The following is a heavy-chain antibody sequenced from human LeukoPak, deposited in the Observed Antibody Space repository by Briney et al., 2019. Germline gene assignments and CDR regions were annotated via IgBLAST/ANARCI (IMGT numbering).Heavy chain of an antibody. Sequence: GESLKISCKGSGYIFTSYWIGWVRQMLGKGLEWMGIIYPDDSDTRYSPSFQGQVTISADKSISTAFLQWSSLKASDTAIYYCARQRRWLQPDYWGQGTLVTVSS. CDR3: ARQRRWLQPDY. CDR1: GYIFTSYW. J-gene: IGHJ4*02. CDR2: IYPDDSDT. V-gene: IGHV5-51*01. D-gene: IGHD5-24*01.